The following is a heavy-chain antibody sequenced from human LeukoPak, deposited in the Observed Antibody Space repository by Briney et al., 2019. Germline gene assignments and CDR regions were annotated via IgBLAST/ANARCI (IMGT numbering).Heavy chain of an antibody. CDR3: ASYLERWLGNSYYFDY. CDR1: GYSISSGYY. D-gene: IGHD6-19*01. CDR2: IYHSGST. V-gene: IGHV4-38-2*02. Sequence: PSETLSLTCTVSGYSISSGYYWGWIRQPPGKGLEWIGSIYHSGSTYYNPSLKSRVTISVYTPKDQFSLKLSSVSAADTGVYYCASYLERWLGNSYYFDYWGQGNLVTVSS. J-gene: IGHJ4*02.